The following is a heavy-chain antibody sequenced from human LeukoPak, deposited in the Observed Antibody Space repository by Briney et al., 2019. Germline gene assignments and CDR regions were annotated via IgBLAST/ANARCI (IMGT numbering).Heavy chain of an antibody. Sequence: GESLKISCKASGYSLTSHWIGWVRQIPGKGLEWMGIIYPGDSGTRYSPSFQGQVPISADKSISTAYLQWSTLQAPDTAMYYCARGDNSGWYFFDYWGQGTLVTVPS. D-gene: IGHD6-19*01. CDR1: GYSLTSHW. CDR3: ARGDNSGWYFFDY. V-gene: IGHV5-51*01. CDR2: IYPGDSGT. J-gene: IGHJ4*02.